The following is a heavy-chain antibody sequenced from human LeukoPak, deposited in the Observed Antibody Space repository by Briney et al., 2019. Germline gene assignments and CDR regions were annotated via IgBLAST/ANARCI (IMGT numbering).Heavy chain of an antibody. CDR1: GFTFNDYG. V-gene: IGHV3-30*02. D-gene: IGHD2-15*01. CDR3: AKDGDCSGASRDRLYYQYYYIDV. Sequence: PGGSLRLSCVASGFTFNDYGMHWVRQAPGKGLEWVTFISHDGSKKYYADSVKGRFTISRDDSRTTLFLQMNSLRGDDTALYYCAKDGDCSGASRDRLYYQYYYIDVWGKGTTVTVSS. CDR2: ISHDGSKK. J-gene: IGHJ6*03.